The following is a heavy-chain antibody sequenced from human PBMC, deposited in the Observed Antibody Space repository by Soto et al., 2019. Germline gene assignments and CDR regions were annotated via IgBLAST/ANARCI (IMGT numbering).Heavy chain of an antibody. CDR1: GGSISSGYYY. CDR2: IYYSGNT. J-gene: IGHJ6*02. D-gene: IGHD5-18*01. CDR3: ARGNRAVDTAMVNYYGMDV. Sequence: SETLSLTCSVSGGSISSGYYYWSWIRQPPGKGLEWIGNIYYSGNTYYNPSLKSRLIISIDTSKNQFSLKVGSVTAADTAVYYCARGNRAVDTAMVNYYGMDVWGQGTTVTVSS. V-gene: IGHV4-30-4*01.